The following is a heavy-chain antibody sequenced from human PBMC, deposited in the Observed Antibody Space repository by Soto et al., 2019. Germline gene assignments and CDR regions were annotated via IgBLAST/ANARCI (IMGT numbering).Heavy chain of an antibody. V-gene: IGHV3-23*01. CDR1: GFSFSTYA. CDR3: AKNWDTTFSSSSH. J-gene: IGHJ4*02. Sequence: EVQLLESGGGLVQAGGSLRLSCSASGFSFSTYAMSWVRQAPGKGLEWVSAISGSGCSTYYADSVKGRFTISRDNSKNTLYLQMNSLRAEDTAVYYCAKNWDTTFSSSSHWGQGTLVTVSS. D-gene: IGHD6-6*01. CDR2: ISGSGCST.